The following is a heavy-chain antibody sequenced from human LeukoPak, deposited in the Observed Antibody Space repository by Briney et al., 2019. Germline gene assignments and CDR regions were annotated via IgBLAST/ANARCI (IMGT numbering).Heavy chain of an antibody. CDR1: GFTFSNYA. D-gene: IGHD3-16*02. Sequence: GGSLRLSCAASGFTFSNYAMSWVRQAPGKGLEWVSAINDSGGSTYYADSVKGRFTISRDNSKNTLFLQMNSLRSEDTAVYYCAKHPGNFTGIVNYYYMDVWGKGTTVTVSS. CDR3: AKHPGNFTGIVNYYYMDV. J-gene: IGHJ6*03. V-gene: IGHV3-23*01. CDR2: INDSGGST.